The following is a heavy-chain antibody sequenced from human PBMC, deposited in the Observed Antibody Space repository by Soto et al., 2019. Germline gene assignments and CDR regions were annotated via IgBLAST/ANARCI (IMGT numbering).Heavy chain of an antibody. CDR2: LNNDGSQT. V-gene: IGHV3-7*04. CDR3: ARGGGHNLEY. J-gene: IGHJ4*02. Sequence: EVYLAESGGTLVQPGGSLRLSCAVSGFTFSGYWMSWVRQAPGKGLEWVAILNNDGSQTNYVDSVRGRFSISRDNTKNSLYLQMNSLRVEDTAVYFCARGGGHNLEYWGQGALVTVSS. D-gene: IGHD1-1*01. CDR1: GFTFSGYW.